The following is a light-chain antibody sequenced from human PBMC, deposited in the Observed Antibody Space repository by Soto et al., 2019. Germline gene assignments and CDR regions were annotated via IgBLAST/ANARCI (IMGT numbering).Light chain of an antibody. CDR2: EVT. Sequence: QSALTQPASVSGSPGQSITISCTGTSGDIGSYNRVSWYQQHPGKAPTLIIYEVTARPSGVSNRFSGSKSGNTASLTISGLQAEDEAEYYCSSYTNINTRACVFGTGTKLTVL. CDR1: SGDIGSYNR. J-gene: IGLJ1*01. V-gene: IGLV2-14*01. CDR3: SSYTNINTRACV.